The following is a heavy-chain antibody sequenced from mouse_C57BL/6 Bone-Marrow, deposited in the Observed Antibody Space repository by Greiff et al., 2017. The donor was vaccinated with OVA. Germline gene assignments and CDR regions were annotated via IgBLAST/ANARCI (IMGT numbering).Heavy chain of an antibody. CDR1: GYTFTSYW. V-gene: IGHV1-64*01. J-gene: IGHJ4*01. D-gene: IGHD1-1*01. Sequence: QVQLQQSGAELVKPGASVKLSCKASGYTFTSYWMHWVKQRPGPGLEWIGMIHPNSGSTNYNEKFKSKATLTVDKSSSTAYMQLSSLTSEDSAVYYCARLVADAMDDWGQGTSVTGSS. CDR2: IHPNSGST. CDR3: ARLVADAMDD.